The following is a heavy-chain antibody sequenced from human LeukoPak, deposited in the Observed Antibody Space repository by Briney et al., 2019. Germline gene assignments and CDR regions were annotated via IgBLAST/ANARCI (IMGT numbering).Heavy chain of an antibody. V-gene: IGHV3-30*18. Sequence: GGSLRLSCAASGLIFSGYWMSWVRQAPGKGLEWVAVISYDGSNKYYADSVKGRFTISRDNSKNTLYLQMNSLRAEDTAVYYCAKDLGYSYGYGLTHYFDYWGQGTLVTVSS. CDR3: AKDLGYSYGYGLTHYFDY. D-gene: IGHD5-18*01. CDR2: ISYDGSNK. J-gene: IGHJ4*02. CDR1: GLIFSGYW.